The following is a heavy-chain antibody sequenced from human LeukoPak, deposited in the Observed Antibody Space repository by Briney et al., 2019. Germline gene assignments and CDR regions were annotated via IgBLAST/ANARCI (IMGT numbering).Heavy chain of an antibody. D-gene: IGHD2-21*02. CDR2: TYYRSKWYN. V-gene: IGHV6-1*01. CDR3: ARDLNCNFDY. CDR1: GDSVSSNSAA. Sequence: SQTLSLTCALSGDSVSSNSAAGKWIRPSPSRGLEWLGRTYYRSKWYNDYALSVKSRITINPDKSKNQCLMQLNSVAPEDAAVYYCARDLNCNFDYWGQGTLVTVSS. J-gene: IGHJ4*02.